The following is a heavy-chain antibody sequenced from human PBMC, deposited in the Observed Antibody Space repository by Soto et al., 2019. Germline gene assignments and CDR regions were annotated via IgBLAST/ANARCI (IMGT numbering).Heavy chain of an antibody. D-gene: IGHD3-16*01. CDR3: AKWGQGPASRPNFDF. V-gene: IGHV1-8*01. Sequence: ASVKVSCKTSGYTFTNYDINWVRQAPGQGLEWMGWMNPNSGNTGYAQQFQGRVSMTSNTAISTAYMELSGLRSEDSGMYFCAKWGQGPASRPNFDFWGQGTLVTVSS. CDR1: GYTFTNYD. J-gene: IGHJ4*02. CDR2: MNPNSGNT.